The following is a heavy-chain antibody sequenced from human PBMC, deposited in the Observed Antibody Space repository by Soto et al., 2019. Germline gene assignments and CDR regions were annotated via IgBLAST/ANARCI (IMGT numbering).Heavy chain of an antibody. J-gene: IGHJ4*02. Sequence: XXGGGXVXXXXXXRLSXAXXXXXXGSYWMXWVXHAPXXGLEWVAIIKKDGSERYYVDSXXXRXXISSDNVKNSLYLQMNSPXAEDTAVYYCAGGPGWLIDYWGRGTLVIVSS. V-gene: IGHV3-7*03. D-gene: IGHD3-22*01. CDR1: XXXXGSYW. CDR3: AGGPGWLIDY. CDR2: IKKDGSER.